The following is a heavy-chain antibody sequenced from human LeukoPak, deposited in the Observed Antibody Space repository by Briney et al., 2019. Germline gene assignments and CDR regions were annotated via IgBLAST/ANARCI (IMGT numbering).Heavy chain of an antibody. CDR1: GYTFTSYG. Sequence: ASVKVSFKASGYTFTSYGISWVRQAPGQGLEWMGWISAYNGNTNYAQKLQGRVTMTTDTSTSTAYMELRSLRSDDTAVYYCARGICSSTSCYLYYYGMDVWGQGTTVTVSS. V-gene: IGHV1-18*01. J-gene: IGHJ6*02. CDR2: ISAYNGNT. D-gene: IGHD2-2*01. CDR3: ARGICSSTSCYLYYYGMDV.